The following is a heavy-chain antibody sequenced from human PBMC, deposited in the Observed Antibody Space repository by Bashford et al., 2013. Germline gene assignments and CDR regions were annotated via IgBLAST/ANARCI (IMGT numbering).Heavy chain of an antibody. V-gene: IGHV5-51*01. D-gene: IGHD6-6*01. CDR2: IYPGDSDT. CDR1: GYSFTSYW. CDR3: ATAKVRARQGNWFDP. J-gene: IGHJ5*02. Sequence: GESLKISCKGSGYSFTSYWIGWVRQMPGKGLEWMGIIYPGDSDTRYSPSFQGQVTISADKSISTAYLQWSSLKASDTAMYYCATAKVRARQGNWFDPWGQGTLVTVSS.